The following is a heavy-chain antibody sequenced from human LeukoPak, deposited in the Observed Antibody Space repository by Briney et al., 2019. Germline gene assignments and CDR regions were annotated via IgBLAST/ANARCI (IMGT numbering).Heavy chain of an antibody. CDR1: GFTFSDHY. J-gene: IGHJ6*03. V-gene: IGHV3-72*01. Sequence: GGSLRLSCAASGFTFSDHYMDWVRQAPGKGLEWVGRTRNKANSYTTEYAASVKGRFTISRDDSKNTLYLQMNSLRAEDTAVYYCAREGSGWSWGYYYYMDVWGKGTTVTVSS. CDR2: TRNKANSYTT. CDR3: AREGSGWSWGYYYYMDV. D-gene: IGHD6-19*01.